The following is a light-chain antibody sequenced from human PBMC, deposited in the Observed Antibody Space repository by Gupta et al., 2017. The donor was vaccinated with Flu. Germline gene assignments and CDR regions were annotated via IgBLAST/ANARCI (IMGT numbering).Light chain of an antibody. V-gene: IGKV4-1*01. J-gene: IGKJ1*01. CDR1: QSVLYRSNNKNY. CDR3: QQYYTTPQT. Sequence: DIVMTQSPHSLALSLGGRATIYRKSTQSVLYRSNNKNYVALYQQKRGQPPKLLIYWASTRASRVPDRFSDSGSGTDFTLTSSSLQADVVAVYCCQQYYTTPQTFGQGTKVEIK. CDR2: WAS.